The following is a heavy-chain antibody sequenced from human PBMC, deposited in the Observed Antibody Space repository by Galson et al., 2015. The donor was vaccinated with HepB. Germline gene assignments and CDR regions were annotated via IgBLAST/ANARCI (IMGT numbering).Heavy chain of an antibody. V-gene: IGHV3-21*01. D-gene: IGHD1-26*01. CDR2: ISSSSSYI. CDR1: GFTFSSYS. Sequence: LRLSCAASGFTFSSYSMNWVRQAPGKGLEWVSSISSSSSYIYYADSVKGRFTISRDNAKNSLYLQMNSLRAEDTAVYYCARGVGARSGWFDPWGQGTLVTVSS. J-gene: IGHJ5*02. CDR3: ARGVGARSGWFDP.